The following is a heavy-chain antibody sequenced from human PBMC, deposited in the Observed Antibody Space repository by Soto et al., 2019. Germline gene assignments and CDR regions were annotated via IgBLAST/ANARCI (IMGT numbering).Heavy chain of an antibody. Sequence: SETLSLTCTVSGGSVSSYYWSWIRQPAGKGLEWIGRIYTSGSTNYNPSLKSRVTMSVDTSKNQFSLKLSSVTAADTAVYYCARMMGTPGTTYASAGRYGMDVWGQGTTVTVSS. CDR2: IYTSGST. J-gene: IGHJ6*02. CDR1: GGSVSSYY. V-gene: IGHV4-4*07. CDR3: ARMMGTPGTTYASAGRYGMDV. D-gene: IGHD1-7*01.